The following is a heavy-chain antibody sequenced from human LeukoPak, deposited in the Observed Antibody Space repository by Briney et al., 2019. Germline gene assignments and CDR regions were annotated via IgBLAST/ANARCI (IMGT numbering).Heavy chain of an antibody. D-gene: IGHD5-18*01. CDR3: ARAHPVDTAFFDY. CDR1: GGSFSAYY. V-gene: IGHV4-34*01. J-gene: IGHJ4*02. Sequence: SETLSLTCGVSGGSFSAYYWSWIRQPPGKGLELIGEINHSGRTNYNPSLKSRVTISVDTSKNQFSLNLSSVTAADTAVYYCARAHPVDTAFFDYWGQGTLVTVSS. CDR2: INHSGRT.